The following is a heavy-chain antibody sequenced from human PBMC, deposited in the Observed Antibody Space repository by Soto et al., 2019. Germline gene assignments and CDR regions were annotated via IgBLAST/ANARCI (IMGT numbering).Heavy chain of an antibody. CDR3: ARFNFSRSGGNYCYCMDV. J-gene: IGHJ6*02. CDR2: ITTHNGNT. V-gene: IGHV1-18*04. CDR1: GDTLKTFD. D-gene: IGHD6-6*01. Sequence: QGQLVQSGAEVRRPGASVKVSCKASGDTLKTFDISWVRQAPGQGPEWMAWITTHNGNTNFAQKFRGRVTLTADTSVAAAFMELRNLRSDDTGVYFCARFNFSRSGGNYCYCMDVWGHGTTVTVSS.